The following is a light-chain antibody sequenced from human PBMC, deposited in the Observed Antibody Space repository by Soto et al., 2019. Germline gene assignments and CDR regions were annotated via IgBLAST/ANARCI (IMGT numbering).Light chain of an antibody. CDR1: QSISSY. V-gene: IGKV3-11*01. CDR2: DAS. CDR3: QHRSNWPLT. Sequence: EIVLTQSPATLSLSPGERATLSCRASQSISSYLGWYQQKPGQAPRLLIYDASNRATGIPARFSGSGSGTDFTLTISNLEPEDFEVYYCQHRSNWPLTFGGGTKVDIK. J-gene: IGKJ4*01.